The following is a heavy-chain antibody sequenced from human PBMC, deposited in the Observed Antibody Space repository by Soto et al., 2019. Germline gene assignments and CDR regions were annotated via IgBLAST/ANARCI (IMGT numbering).Heavy chain of an antibody. CDR1: GYTFTTYD. J-gene: IGHJ4*02. V-gene: IGHV1-8*01. Sequence: QVQLVQSGAEVKKPGASVKVSCKAFGYTFTTYDINWVRQAAGQGLEWMGWMNPDSGNTGYAQKFQGRVTMTRNTSISTAYMELSSLRPEDPAVYYCARVHMGAHYFDYWGQGPLVTVSS. D-gene: IGHD3-16*01. CDR2: MNPDSGNT. CDR3: ARVHMGAHYFDY.